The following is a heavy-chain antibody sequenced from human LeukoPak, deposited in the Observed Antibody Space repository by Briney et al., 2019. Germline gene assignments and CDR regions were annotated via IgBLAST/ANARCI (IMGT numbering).Heavy chain of an antibody. CDR2: INHSGST. Sequence: SETLSLTCAVYGGSFSGYYWSWIRQPPGKGLEWIGEINHSGSTNYNPSLKSRVTISVDTSKNQFSLELSSVTAADTAVYYCARLPPTRPYSSSWREYGMDVWGQGTTVTVSS. V-gene: IGHV4-34*01. J-gene: IGHJ6*02. D-gene: IGHD6-13*01. CDR1: GGSFSGYY. CDR3: ARLPPTRPYSSSWREYGMDV.